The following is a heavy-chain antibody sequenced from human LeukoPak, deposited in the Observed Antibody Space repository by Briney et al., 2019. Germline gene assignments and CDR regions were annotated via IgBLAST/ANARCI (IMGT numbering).Heavy chain of an antibody. V-gene: IGHV3-66*03. D-gene: IGHD7-27*01. CDR3: ARSTGEGNYFDY. CDR1: GVTIRGHY. CDR2: IYSSGST. Sequence: GGSLRPSCAASGVTIRGHYISCGRRAPGKGLEGGSVIYSSGSTYYADSVKGRFTISRDNSKNTLYLQMNSLRAEDTAVYYCARSTGEGNYFDYWGQGTLVTVSS. J-gene: IGHJ4*02.